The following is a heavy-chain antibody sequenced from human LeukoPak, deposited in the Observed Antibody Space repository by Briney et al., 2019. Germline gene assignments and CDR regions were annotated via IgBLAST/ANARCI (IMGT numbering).Heavy chain of an antibody. D-gene: IGHD6-13*01. J-gene: IGHJ4*02. Sequence: ASVKVSCKVSGYTLTELSMHWVRQAPGKGLEWMGGFDPEDGETIYAQKFQGRVTMTEDTSTATAYMELSSLRSEDTAVYYCATGGKAHGIHTYYFDYWGQGTLVTVSS. CDR2: FDPEDGET. V-gene: IGHV1-24*01. CDR3: ATGGKAHGIHTYYFDY. CDR1: GYTLTELS.